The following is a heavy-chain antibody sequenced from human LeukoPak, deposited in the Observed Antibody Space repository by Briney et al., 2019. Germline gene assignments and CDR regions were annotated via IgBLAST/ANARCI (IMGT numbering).Heavy chain of an antibody. CDR2: IIPIFGTA. Sequence: SVKVSCKASGGTFSSHAISWVRQAPGQGLEWMGGIIPIFGTANYAQKFQGRVTITADESTSTAYMELSSLRSEDTAVYYCARNNDFWSGYYENNWFDPWGQGTLVTVSS. D-gene: IGHD3-3*01. V-gene: IGHV1-69*13. CDR1: GGTFSSHA. J-gene: IGHJ5*02. CDR3: ARNNDFWSGYYENNWFDP.